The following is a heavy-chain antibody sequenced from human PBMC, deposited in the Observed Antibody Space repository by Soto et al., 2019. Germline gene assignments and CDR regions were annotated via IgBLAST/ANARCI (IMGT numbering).Heavy chain of an antibody. J-gene: IGHJ4*02. Sequence: GGSLRLSCAASGFTFSSYAMSWVRQAPGKGLEWVSAISGSGGSTYYADSVKGRFTISSDTSKNTLYLQLNALRADDTAVYYCAKDKPGTTSFDYWGQGTLVTVSS. CDR3: AKDKPGTTSFDY. CDR2: ISGSGGST. V-gene: IGHV3-23*01. CDR1: GFTFSSYA. D-gene: IGHD1-1*01.